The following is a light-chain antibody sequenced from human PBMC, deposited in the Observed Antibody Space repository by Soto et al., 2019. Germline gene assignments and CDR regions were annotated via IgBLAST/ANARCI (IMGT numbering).Light chain of an antibody. CDR3: QHYSTWLWT. Sequence: EIVMTQSPATLSVSPGERATLSCRASQSVDSNLAWYQHKPGQGPRLLIYGASSRATGIPARFSGSGSGTEFTLTISSLQSEDFAVYYCQHYSTWLWTFGQGTKVEIK. J-gene: IGKJ1*01. CDR1: QSVDSN. CDR2: GAS. V-gene: IGKV3-15*01.